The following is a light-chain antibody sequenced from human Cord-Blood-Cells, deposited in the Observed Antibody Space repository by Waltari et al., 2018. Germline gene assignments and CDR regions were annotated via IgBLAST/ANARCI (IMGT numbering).Light chain of an antibody. CDR2: GAS. V-gene: IGKV3-20*01. CDR3: QQYGSSLYT. CDR1: QSVSSSY. Sequence: EIVLTQSPGTLSLSPGERATLSCRASQSVSSSYLAWYQQNPGQAPRLLIYGASSSATGIPDRFSGSGSGTDVTLTISRLEPEDFAVYYCQQYGSSLYTFGQGTKLEIK. J-gene: IGKJ2*01.